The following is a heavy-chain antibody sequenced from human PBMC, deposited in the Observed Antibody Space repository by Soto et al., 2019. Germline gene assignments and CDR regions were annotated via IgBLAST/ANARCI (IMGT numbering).Heavy chain of an antibody. Sequence: SETLSLTCTVSVGSISSGGYYWIWIRQHPGKGLEWIGYIYYSGSTYYNPSLKSRVTISVDTSKNQFSLKLSSVAAADTAVYYCARVRGGGPFDDWGQGTLVTVSS. CDR1: VGSISSGGYY. CDR2: IYYSGST. J-gene: IGHJ4*02. V-gene: IGHV4-31*03. CDR3: ARVRGGGPFDD. D-gene: IGHD1-26*01.